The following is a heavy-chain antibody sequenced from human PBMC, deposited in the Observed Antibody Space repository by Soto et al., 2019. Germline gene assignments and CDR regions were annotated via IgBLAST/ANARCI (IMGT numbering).Heavy chain of an antibody. CDR2: IYYSGST. J-gene: IGHJ4*02. Sequence: SETLSLTCTVSGGSISSGGYYWSWIRQQPGKGLEWIGYIYYSGSTHYNPSLKSRVTISIDTSTNHFSLKLSSVTAADTAVYYCARARKDSWLYYFDYWGQGTLVTVSS. CDR1: GGSISSGGYY. V-gene: IGHV4-31*03. D-gene: IGHD6-13*01. CDR3: ARARKDSWLYYFDY.